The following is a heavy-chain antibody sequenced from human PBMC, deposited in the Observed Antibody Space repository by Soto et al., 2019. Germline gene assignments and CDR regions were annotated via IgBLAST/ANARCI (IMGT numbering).Heavy chain of an antibody. CDR3: ARSSDGSGSYSFDYFDY. J-gene: IGHJ4*02. Sequence: PSETLSLTXAVSGGSISSGGYSWSWIRQPPGKGLEWIGYIYHSGSTYYNPSLKSRVTISVDRSKNQFSLKLSSVTAADTAVYYCARSSDGSGSYSFDYFDYWGQGTLVTVSS. D-gene: IGHD3-10*01. V-gene: IGHV4-30-2*01. CDR2: IYHSGST. CDR1: GGSISSGGYS.